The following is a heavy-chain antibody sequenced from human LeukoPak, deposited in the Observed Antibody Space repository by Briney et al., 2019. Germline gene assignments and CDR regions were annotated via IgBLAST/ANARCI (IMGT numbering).Heavy chain of an antibody. V-gene: IGHV3-48*03. Sequence: GGSLRLSCAASGFTFSSYEMNWVRQAPGKGLEWGSYIISSGSTIYDADCVKGRFTISRENAKNSLYLKMNSLRAEDTAVYYCARAAMAYWGQGTLVTVSS. CDR1: GFTFSSYE. J-gene: IGHJ4*02. CDR3: ARAAMAY. CDR2: IISSGSTI. D-gene: IGHD5-18*01.